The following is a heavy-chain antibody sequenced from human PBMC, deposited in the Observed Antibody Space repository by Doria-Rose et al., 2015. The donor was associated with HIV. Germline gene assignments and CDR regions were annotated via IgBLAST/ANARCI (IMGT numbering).Heavy chain of an antibody. D-gene: IGHD3-22*01. J-gene: IGHJ4*02. CDR2: IIPILDIA. Sequence: RQAPGQGLEWMGRIIPILDIANYAQRFQGRVTITADTSTTTVYMELRSLRSDDTAVCYCARDSSGYYQPNYFDYWGQGTLVTVSS. CDR3: ARDSSGYYQPNYFDY. V-gene: IGHV1-69*04.